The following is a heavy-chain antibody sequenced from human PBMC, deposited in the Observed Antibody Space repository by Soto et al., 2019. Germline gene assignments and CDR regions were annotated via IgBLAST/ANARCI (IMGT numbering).Heavy chain of an antibody. D-gene: IGHD5-12*01. J-gene: IGHJ4*02. CDR2: IYYSGTS. Sequence: QLQLQESGPELVKPGETLPLTCTVSGGSISTSAYYWGWIRQPPGKGLEWIGTIYYSGTSYHNPSIKSRVTISVHTAKNQFSLTLTSVTAAGTAIYYCASRVEGLYSGNDRYYFDYWGQGTLVTVSS. CDR1: GGSISTSAYY. CDR3: ASRVEGLYSGNDRYYFDY. V-gene: IGHV4-39*01.